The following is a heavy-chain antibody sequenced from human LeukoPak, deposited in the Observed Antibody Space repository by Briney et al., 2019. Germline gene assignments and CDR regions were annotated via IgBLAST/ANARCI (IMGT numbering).Heavy chain of an antibody. Sequence: RGSLRLSCAASGFTFSSYSMNWVRQAPGKGLEWVSYISSSSSTIYYADSVKGRFTISRDNAKNSLYLQMNSLRDEDTAVYYCARDGGVRYYYDSSGPAGYFQHWGQGTLVTVSS. V-gene: IGHV3-48*02. CDR3: ARDGGVRYYYDSSGPAGYFQH. J-gene: IGHJ1*01. D-gene: IGHD3-22*01. CDR1: GFTFSSYS. CDR2: ISSSSSTI.